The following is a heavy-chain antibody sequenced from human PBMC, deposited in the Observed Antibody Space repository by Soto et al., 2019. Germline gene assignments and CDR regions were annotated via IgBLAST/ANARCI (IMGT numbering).Heavy chain of an antibody. D-gene: IGHD3-16*01. CDR1: GFTFSSYA. J-gene: IGHJ6*02. CDR3: AKVGGYYYYHGMDV. V-gene: IGHV3-23*01. Sequence: PGGSLRLSCAASGFTFSSYAMSWVRQAPGKGLEWVSAISGSGGSTYYADSVKGRFTISRDNSKNTLYLQMNSLRAEDTAVYYCAKVGGYYYYHGMDVWGQGTTVTVSS. CDR2: ISGSGGST.